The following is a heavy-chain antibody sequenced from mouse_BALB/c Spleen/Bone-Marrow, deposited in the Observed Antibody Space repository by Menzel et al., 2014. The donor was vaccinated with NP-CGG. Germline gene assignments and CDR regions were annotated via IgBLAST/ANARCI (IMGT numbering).Heavy chain of an antibody. V-gene: IGHV1-14*01. Sequence: VQLQQSGPELVKPGASVKMSCKTSGYTFTSYVMHWVKQKPGQGLEWIGYINPYNDGTKYNEKFKGKATLTSDKSSSTAYMELSSLTSEDSAVYYCARGGYYGYYAMDYWGQGTSVTVSS. CDR3: ARGGYYGYYAMDY. CDR2: INPYNDGT. J-gene: IGHJ4*01. CDR1: GYTFTSYV. D-gene: IGHD1-2*01.